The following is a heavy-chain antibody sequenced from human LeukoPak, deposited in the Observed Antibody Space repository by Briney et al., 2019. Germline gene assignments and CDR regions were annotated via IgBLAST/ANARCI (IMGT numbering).Heavy chain of an antibody. CDR3: ARGPYYYDSMRETDAFDI. D-gene: IGHD3-22*01. V-gene: IGHV1-2*02. J-gene: IGHJ3*02. CDR1: GYTFTGYY. Sequence: ASVTVSCTASGYTFTGYYMHWVRQAPGQGLEWMGWINPNSGGTNYAQKFQGRVTMTRDTSISTAYMELSRLRSDDTAVYYCARGPYYYDSMRETDAFDIWGQGTMVTVSS. CDR2: INPNSGGT.